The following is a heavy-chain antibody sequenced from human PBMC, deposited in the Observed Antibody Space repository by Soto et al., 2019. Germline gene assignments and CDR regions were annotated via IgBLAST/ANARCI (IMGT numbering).Heavy chain of an antibody. D-gene: IGHD6-13*01. Sequence: QVQLVQSGAEVKKPGASVKVSCKASGYTFTTYYMHWVRQAPGPGLEWMGIINAGSGSTTYAEKFQGRVTMTMDTSTSTIYMEMSSLRSEDTAVYYCERDLPAHSSSWNVWGQGTLVTVSS. V-gene: IGHV1-46*01. CDR1: GYTFTTYY. J-gene: IGHJ4*02. CDR2: INAGSGST. CDR3: ERDLPAHSSSWNV.